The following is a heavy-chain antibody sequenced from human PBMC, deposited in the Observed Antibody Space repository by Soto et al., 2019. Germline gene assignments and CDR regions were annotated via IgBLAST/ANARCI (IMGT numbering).Heavy chain of an antibody. Sequence: QVQLQQWGAGLLKPSETLSLTCTVYGGCFSTYYWSWIRQPPGKGLEWIGEINHSGNTNYNPSLMGRVTMSFDTSKNQFSLKLSSVTAADTAVYYCTGPYPYYFDSWGQGSLVTVSS. CDR3: TGPYPYYFDS. CDR2: INHSGNT. CDR1: GGCFSTYY. J-gene: IGHJ4*02. V-gene: IGHV4-34*01.